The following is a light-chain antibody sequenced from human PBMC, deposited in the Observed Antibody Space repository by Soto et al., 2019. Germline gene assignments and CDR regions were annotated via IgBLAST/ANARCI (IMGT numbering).Light chain of an antibody. J-gene: IGKJ5*01. Sequence: DIQMTQAPFSLSASVGDRVTITCRASQSISFYLNWYQQKPGKAHKVLIYAASNLQSGVPSRFSGTGSGTDFTLTISSLQPEDFATYYCQQSYSTPVTFGQGTRLEIK. CDR1: QSISFY. CDR2: AAS. V-gene: IGKV1-39*01. CDR3: QQSYSTPVT.